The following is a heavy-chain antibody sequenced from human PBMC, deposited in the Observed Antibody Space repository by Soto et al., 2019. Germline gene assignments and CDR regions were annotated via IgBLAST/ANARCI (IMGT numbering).Heavy chain of an antibody. Sequence: GGSLRLSCAASGFTFSSYGMHWVRQAPGKGLEWVAVISYDGSNKYYADSVKGRFTISRDNSKNTLYLQMNSLRAEDTAVYYCAKEVGAILKSFYCFDYWGQGTLVTVSS. V-gene: IGHV3-30*18. D-gene: IGHD1-26*01. CDR3: AKEVGAILKSFYCFDY. CDR2: ISYDGSNK. J-gene: IGHJ4*02. CDR1: GFTFSSYG.